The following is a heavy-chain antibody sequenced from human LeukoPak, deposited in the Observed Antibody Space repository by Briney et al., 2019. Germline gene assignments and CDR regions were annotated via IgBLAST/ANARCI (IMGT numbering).Heavy chain of an antibody. D-gene: IGHD3-22*01. CDR3: AKEGYYDSSGYSDY. V-gene: IGHV3-23*01. CDR2: ISGSGGST. J-gene: IGHJ4*02. Sequence: PGGSLRLSCAASGFTFSSYAMSWVRQAPGKGLEWVSAISGSGGSTYYADSVKGRFTISRDNSKNTLYLQMNSQRAEDTAVYYCAKEGYYDSSGYSDYWGQGTLVTVSS. CDR1: GFTFSSYA.